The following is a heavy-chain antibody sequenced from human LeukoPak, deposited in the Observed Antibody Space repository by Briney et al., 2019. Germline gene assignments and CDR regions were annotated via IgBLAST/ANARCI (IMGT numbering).Heavy chain of an antibody. CDR2: IKNKTNGGTT. Sequence: GGSLRLSCAASGFTFSSAWMTWVRQAPGKGLEWVGHIKNKTNGGTTDYAAPVKGRFIISRDDSKNTLYLQMNSLRTEDTAVYYCARGFCGSTNCYQGPFDFWGQGTLVTVSS. D-gene: IGHD2-2*01. V-gene: IGHV3-15*01. CDR1: GFTFSSAW. CDR3: ARGFCGSTNCYQGPFDF. J-gene: IGHJ4*02.